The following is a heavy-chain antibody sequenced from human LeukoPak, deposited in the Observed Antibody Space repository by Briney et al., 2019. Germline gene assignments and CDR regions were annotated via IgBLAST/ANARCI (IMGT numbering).Heavy chain of an antibody. Sequence: GGSLRLSCGASGFTFSSYSMNWVRQAPGKGLEWVSSISSSSSYIYYAHSVKGRFTISRDNAKNSLYLQMNSLRAEDTAVYYCARTRETYYYDSSGYYYEDYFDYWGQGTLVTVSS. CDR2: ISSSSSYI. D-gene: IGHD3-22*01. V-gene: IGHV3-21*01. J-gene: IGHJ4*02. CDR1: GFTFSSYS. CDR3: ARTRETYYYDSSGYYYEDYFDY.